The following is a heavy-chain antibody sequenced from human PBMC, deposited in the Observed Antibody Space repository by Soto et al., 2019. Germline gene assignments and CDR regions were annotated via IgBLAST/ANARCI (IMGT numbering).Heavy chain of an antibody. D-gene: IGHD2-2*01. Sequence: GEPLRLYCATSGFIFSHYYMSWIRQAPGKGLEWVSYISSGGSGIYYADSVKGRFTISRDNAKTSLYLQMNSLRAEDTAVYYCARVKECSSIKCYSINDFDIWG. CDR2: ISSGGSGI. J-gene: IGHJ3*02. CDR3: ARVKECSSIKCYSINDFDI. V-gene: IGHV3-11*01. CDR1: GFIFSHYY.